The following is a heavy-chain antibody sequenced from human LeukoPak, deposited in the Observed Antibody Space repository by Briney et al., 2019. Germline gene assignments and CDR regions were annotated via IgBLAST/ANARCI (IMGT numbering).Heavy chain of an antibody. D-gene: IGHD3-22*01. CDR1: GFTFSSYG. CDR2: IWYDGSNK. Sequence: PGGSLRLSCAASGFTFSSYGMHWVRQAPGKGLEWVAVIWYDGSNKYYADSVKGRFTISRDNSKNTLYLQMNSLRAEDTAVYYCAKEDVWYDSSGAGNYYYYMDVWGKGTTVTVSS. CDR3: AKEDVWYDSSGAGNYYYYMDV. J-gene: IGHJ6*03. V-gene: IGHV3-33*06.